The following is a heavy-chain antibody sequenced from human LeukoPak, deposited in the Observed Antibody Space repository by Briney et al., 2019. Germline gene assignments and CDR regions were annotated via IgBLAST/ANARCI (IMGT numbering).Heavy chain of an antibody. D-gene: IGHD5-12*01. J-gene: IGHJ6*03. V-gene: IGHV3-30*18. CDR2: ISYDGSNK. CDR1: GFTFSSYG. CDR3: AKVSVNSGYLYYYYYMDV. Sequence: PGRSLRLSCAASGFTFSSYGMHWVRQAPGKGLEWVAVISYDGSNKYYADSVKGRFTISRDNSKNTLYLQMNSLRAEDTAAYYCAKVSVNSGYLYYYYYMDVWGKGTTVTVSS.